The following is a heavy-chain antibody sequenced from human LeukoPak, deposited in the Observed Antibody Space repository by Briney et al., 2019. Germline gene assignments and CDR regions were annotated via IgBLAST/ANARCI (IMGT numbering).Heavy chain of an antibody. CDR1: GFTFSSYA. D-gene: IGHD3-9*01. Sequence: GGSLRLSCAASGFTFSSYAMSWVRQAPGKGLEWVSAISGSGGSIYYADSVKGRFTISRDNSKNTLYLQMNSLRAEDTAVYYCAKGGYDILTGYHYGMDVWGKGTTVTVSS. CDR3: AKGGYDILTGYHYGMDV. V-gene: IGHV3-23*01. J-gene: IGHJ6*04. CDR2: ISGSGGSI.